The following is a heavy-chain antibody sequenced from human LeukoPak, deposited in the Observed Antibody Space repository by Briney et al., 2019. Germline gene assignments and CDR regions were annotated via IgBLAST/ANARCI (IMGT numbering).Heavy chain of an antibody. CDR1: GFSVSSNY. Sequence: QAGGSLRLSCAASGFSVSSNYMSWVRQAPGKGLEWVSVIYSGGSTYYADSVKGRFTISRDNSKNTLFLQMNSLRAEDTAVYYCARDTYYDSTGYYFSDYWGQGTLVTVSS. CDR3: ARDTYYDSTGYYFSDY. CDR2: IYSGGST. D-gene: IGHD3-22*01. J-gene: IGHJ4*02. V-gene: IGHV3-53*01.